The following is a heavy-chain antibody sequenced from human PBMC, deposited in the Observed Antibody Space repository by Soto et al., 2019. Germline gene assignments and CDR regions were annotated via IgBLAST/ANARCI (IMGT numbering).Heavy chain of an antibody. J-gene: IGHJ4*02. CDR2: ILYSGSN. D-gene: IGHD1-26*01. CDR1: RGSISGYY. Sequence: PSETLSLTCTVSRGSISGYYWSWIRQPPGKGLEWIGFILYSGSNNYNPYLKSRVTIFIDTSKNHLSLKPTSVTAADTAVYYCAATPHYWGQGTLVTVSS. V-gene: IGHV4-59*01. CDR3: AATPHY.